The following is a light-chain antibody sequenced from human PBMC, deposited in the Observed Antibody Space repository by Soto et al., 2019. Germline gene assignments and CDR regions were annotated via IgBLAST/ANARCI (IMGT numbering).Light chain of an antibody. CDR2: GVS. CDR3: QQYNDWPLT. CDR1: ESVSSN. V-gene: IGKV3-15*01. J-gene: IGKJ4*01. Sequence: EIVVTQSPATLSLSPGERATLSCRASESVSSNLAWYQQKPGQAPRLVIYGVSTRATGISARFSGSGSGTEFTLTISSLQSEDFAVYYCQQYNDWPLTFGGGTNVEIK.